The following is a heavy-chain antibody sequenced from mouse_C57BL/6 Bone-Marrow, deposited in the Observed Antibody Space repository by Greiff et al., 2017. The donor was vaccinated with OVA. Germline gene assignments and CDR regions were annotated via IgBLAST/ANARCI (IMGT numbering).Heavy chain of an antibody. D-gene: IGHD1-1*01. CDR1: GYTFTNYW. CDR2: INPSNGGT. CDR3: ARVTTVVDTDFDY. Sequence: QVQLQQSGTELVKPGASVKLSCKASGYTFTNYWMHWVKQRPGQGLEWIGDINPSNGGTSYNEKFKSKATLTVDNSSSTAYMQLSSLTSEDSAVYYCARVTTVVDTDFDYWGQGTTLTVSS. V-gene: IGHV1-53*01. J-gene: IGHJ2*01.